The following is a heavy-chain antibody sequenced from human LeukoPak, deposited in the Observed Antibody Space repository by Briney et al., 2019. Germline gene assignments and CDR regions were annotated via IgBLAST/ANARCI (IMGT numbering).Heavy chain of an antibody. V-gene: IGHV1-69*04. J-gene: IGHJ4*02. Sequence: GASVKVSCKASGGTFSSYAISWVRQAPGQGLEWMGRIIPILGIANYAQKFQGRVTITADKSTSTAYMELNSLRGEDTAVYYCAREIGHIGSYGGRGIDYWGQGTLVTVSS. CDR3: AREIGHIGSYGGRGIDY. D-gene: IGHD5-18*01. CDR1: GGTFSSYA. CDR2: IIPILGIA.